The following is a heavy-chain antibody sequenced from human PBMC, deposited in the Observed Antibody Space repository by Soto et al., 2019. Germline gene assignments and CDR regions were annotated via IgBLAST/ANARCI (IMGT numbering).Heavy chain of an antibody. CDR3: ARGGGPYVWFNEF. J-gene: IGHJ4*02. CDR2: IIPVFGTT. CDR1: GGLFSSFA. Sequence: QVHLVQSGPEVKKPGSSVKVSCKDSGGLFSSFAISWVRQAPGQGLEWLGGIIPVFGTTNYAEKFQGRVTITADESTNTAYMGLSSLGSGDTGMYYCARGGGPYVWFNEFWGQGTLVTVSS. D-gene: IGHD3-16*01. V-gene: IGHV1-69*01.